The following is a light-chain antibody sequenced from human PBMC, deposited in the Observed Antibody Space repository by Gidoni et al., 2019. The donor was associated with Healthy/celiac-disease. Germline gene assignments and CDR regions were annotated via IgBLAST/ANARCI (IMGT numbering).Light chain of an antibody. CDR1: SGHSSYA. Sequence: QLVLPQSPSASASLGASVKLTCTLSSGHSSYAIAWHQQQPEKGPRYLMKLNSDGSHSKGDGIPDRFSGSSSGAERYLTISSLQSEDEADYYCQTWGTGPVVFGGGTKLTV. J-gene: IGLJ2*01. V-gene: IGLV4-69*01. CDR2: LNSDGSH. CDR3: QTWGTGPVV.